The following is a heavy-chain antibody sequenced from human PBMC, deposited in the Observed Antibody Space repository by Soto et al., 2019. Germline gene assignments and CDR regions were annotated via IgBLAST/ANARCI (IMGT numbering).Heavy chain of an antibody. J-gene: IGHJ4*02. D-gene: IGHD3-22*01. CDR3: AKQSRASTVVGPLDY. V-gene: IGHV3-23*01. CDR1: GFTFSSYA. Sequence: GGSLRLSCAASGFTFSSYAMSWVRQAPGKGLEWVSAISGSGGSTYYADSVKGRFTISRDNSKNTLYLQMNSLRAEDTAVYYCAKQSRASTVVGPLDYWGQGSLVTVSS. CDR2: ISGSGGST.